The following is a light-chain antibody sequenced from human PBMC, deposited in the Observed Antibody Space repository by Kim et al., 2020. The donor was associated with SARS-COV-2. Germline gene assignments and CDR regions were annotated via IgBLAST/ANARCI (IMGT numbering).Light chain of an antibody. CDR2: AAS. V-gene: IGKV3-20*01. Sequence: EIVLTQSPGTLSLSPGERATLSCRASQSVSSSYLAWYQQKPGQAPRLLIYAASSRATGIPDRFSGSGSGTDFTLTINRLEPEDFAVYSCHHYGSSPPYTFGQGTKLEIK. CDR1: QSVSSSY. J-gene: IGKJ2*01. CDR3: HHYGSSPPYT.